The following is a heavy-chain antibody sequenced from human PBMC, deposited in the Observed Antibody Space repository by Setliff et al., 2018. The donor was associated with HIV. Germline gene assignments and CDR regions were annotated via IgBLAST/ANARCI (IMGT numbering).Heavy chain of an antibody. CDR2: IYYSGST. CDR3: ARGNAYPGIQLVDY. D-gene: IGHD5-18*01. V-gene: IGHV4-39*07. Sequence: SETLSLTCTVSGDSTTSSSSYWGWIRQPPGKGLEWIGNIYYSGSTYYNPSLKSRVTISVDTSKNQFSLKLSSVTAADTAVYYCARGNAYPGIQLVDYWGQGTLVTVSS. CDR1: GDSTTSSSSY. J-gene: IGHJ4*02.